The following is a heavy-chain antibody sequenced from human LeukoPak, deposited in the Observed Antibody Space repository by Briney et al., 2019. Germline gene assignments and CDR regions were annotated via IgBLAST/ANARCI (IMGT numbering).Heavy chain of an antibody. V-gene: IGHV4-39*07. CDR3: AKHRDGYNYKRAFDI. J-gene: IGHJ3*02. CDR1: GGSISSSSYY. Sequence: PSETLSLTCTVSGGSISSSSYYWGWIRQPPGKGLEWIGSIYYSGSTYYNPSLKSRVTISVDTSKNQFSLKLSSVTAAGTAVYYCAKHRDGYNYKRAFDIWGQGTMVTVSS. D-gene: IGHD5-24*01. CDR2: IYYSGST.